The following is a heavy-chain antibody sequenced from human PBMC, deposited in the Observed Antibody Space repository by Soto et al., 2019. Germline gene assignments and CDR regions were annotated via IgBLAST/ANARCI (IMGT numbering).Heavy chain of an antibody. CDR1: GGTVASSHW. CDR2: VYHTGDT. J-gene: IGHJ5*02. CDR3: AREIVTAGGNNYFDP. D-gene: IGHD2-21*02. V-gene: IGHV4-4*02. Sequence: SETLSFTCGVSGGTVASSHWWSWVRQSPGGGLEWIGNVYHTGDTNLNPSLQSRVTISVDKSNNQFSLRLNSLTAADTAVYFCAREIVTAGGNNYFDPWGPGTLVTVSS.